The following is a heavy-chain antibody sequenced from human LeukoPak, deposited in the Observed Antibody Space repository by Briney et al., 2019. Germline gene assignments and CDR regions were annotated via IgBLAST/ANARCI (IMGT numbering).Heavy chain of an antibody. D-gene: IGHD2-15*01. V-gene: IGHV1-8*03. CDR3: AKRFEAVAATTLGFDY. Sequence: GASVKVSCKASGYTFTSYDINWVRQATGQGLEWMGWMNPNSGNTGYAQKFQGRVTITRNTSISTAYMELSSLRAEDTAVYYCAKRFEAVAATTLGFDYWGQGTLVTVSS. J-gene: IGHJ4*02. CDR1: GYTFTSYD. CDR2: MNPNSGNT.